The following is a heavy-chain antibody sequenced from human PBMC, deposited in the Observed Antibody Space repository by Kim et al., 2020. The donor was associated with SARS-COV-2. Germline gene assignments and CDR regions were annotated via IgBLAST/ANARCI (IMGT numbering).Heavy chain of an antibody. Sequence: GGSLRLSCVASGFTFSTFDMSWVRQVPGKGLEWVSVIIGSDGTTYYADSLKGRFSISRDNSKNTLYLQMNTVTAEDTALYYCVEGAWLDYCGQGILVTVSS. CDR1: GFTFSTFD. V-gene: IGHV3-23*01. J-gene: IGHJ4*02. CDR2: IIGSDGTT. CDR3: VEGAWLDY.